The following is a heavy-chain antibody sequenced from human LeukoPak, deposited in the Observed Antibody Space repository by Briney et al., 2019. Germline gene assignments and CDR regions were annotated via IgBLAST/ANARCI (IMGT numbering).Heavy chain of an antibody. J-gene: IGHJ4*02. V-gene: IGHV3-21*01. CDR2: ISSSSSYI. CDR3: AREDGSGSGEY. D-gene: IGHD6-19*01. CDR1: GFTFSSYS. Sequence: GGYLRLYCAASGFTFSSYSMNWVRQAPGKGLEWVSSISSSSSYIYYADSVKGRFTISRDNAKNSLYLQMNSLRAEDTAVYYCAREDGSGSGEYWGQGTLVTVSS.